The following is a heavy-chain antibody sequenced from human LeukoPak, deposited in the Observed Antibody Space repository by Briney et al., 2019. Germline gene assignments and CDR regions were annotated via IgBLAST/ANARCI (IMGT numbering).Heavy chain of an antibody. J-gene: IGHJ4*02. CDR1: GGSISSYY. D-gene: IGHD2-2*01. CDR2: IYYSGST. Sequence: PSETLSLTCTVSGGSISSYYWSWIRQPPGKGLEWIGYIYYSGSTNYNPSLKSRVTISVDRSKNQFSLKLSSVTAADTAVYYCARSTAKSGVDYRGQGTLVTVSS. V-gene: IGHV4-59*12. CDR3: ARSTAKSGVDY.